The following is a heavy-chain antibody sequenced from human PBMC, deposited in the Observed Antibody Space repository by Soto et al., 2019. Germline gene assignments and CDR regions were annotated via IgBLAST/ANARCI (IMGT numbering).Heavy chain of an antibody. D-gene: IGHD2-8*01. Sequence: EVQLLDSGGGLVQPGGSLRLSCAASGFTFSTYAMTWVRQAPGKGLEWVSTITRSGGNTYYADSVKGRFTISRDNSMNTMYRQMTSLRADDTGVYYCAGRYCPNGVCYTNYYYYIDFWGEGATVTVSS. J-gene: IGHJ6*03. CDR1: GFTFSTYA. CDR2: ITRSGGNT. CDR3: AGRYCPNGVCYTNYYYYIDF. V-gene: IGHV3-23*01.